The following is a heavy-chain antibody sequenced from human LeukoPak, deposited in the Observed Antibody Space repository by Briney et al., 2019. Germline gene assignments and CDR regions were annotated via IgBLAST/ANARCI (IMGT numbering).Heavy chain of an antibody. D-gene: IGHD3-10*01. CDR2: INHSGST. CDR1: GGSFSGYY. V-gene: IGHV4-34*01. Sequence: PSETLSLTCAVYGGSFSGYYWSWIRQPPGKGLEWIGEINHSGSTNYNPSLKSRVTISVDTSKNQFSLKLSSVTAADTAVYYCARGRWFGELFYRPGDSYFDYWGQGTLVTASS. J-gene: IGHJ4*02. CDR3: ARGRWFGELFYRPGDSYFDY.